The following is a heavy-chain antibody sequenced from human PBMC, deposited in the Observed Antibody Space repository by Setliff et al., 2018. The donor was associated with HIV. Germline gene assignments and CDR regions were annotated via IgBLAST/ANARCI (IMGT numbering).Heavy chain of an antibody. CDR1: GGTFSSYA. V-gene: IGHV1-69*10. CDR3: AGREMPCSGGDCNRYFYYYYMDV. CDR2: IIPMLGVA. D-gene: IGHD2-21*02. J-gene: IGHJ6*03. Sequence: GASVKVSCKASGGTFSSYAISWVRQAPGQGLEWMGGIIPMLGVANYPQKVQGRVTITTDKSTTIVYMELSSLRSEDTAVYYCAGREMPCSGGDCNRYFYYYYMDVWGIGTTVTVSS.